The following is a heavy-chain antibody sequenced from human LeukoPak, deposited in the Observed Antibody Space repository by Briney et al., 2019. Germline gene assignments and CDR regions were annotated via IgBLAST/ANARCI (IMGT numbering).Heavy chain of an antibody. J-gene: IGHJ4*02. Sequence: SETLSLTCTVSGGSISSSSYYWSWIRQPPGKGLEWIGYIYYSGSTNYNPSLKSRVTISVDKSKNQFSLRLSSVTAADTAVYYCARSMYSSSWYSAVDYWGQGTLVTVSS. CDR2: IYYSGST. CDR3: ARSMYSSSWYSAVDY. V-gene: IGHV4-61*05. CDR1: GGSISSSSYY. D-gene: IGHD6-13*01.